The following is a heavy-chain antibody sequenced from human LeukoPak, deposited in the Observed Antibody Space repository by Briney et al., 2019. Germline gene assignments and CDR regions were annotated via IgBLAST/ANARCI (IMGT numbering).Heavy chain of an antibody. J-gene: IGHJ4*02. CDR3: ARSYAHDY. V-gene: IGHV4-34*01. CDR1: GGSFSGDY. D-gene: IGHD2-2*01. CDR2: INHSGST. Sequence: SEALSLTCAVYGGSFSGDYWSWIRQPPGKGLEWIGEINHSGSTNYNPSLKSRVTISVDTSKNQFSLKLSSVTAADTAVYYCARSYAHDYWGQGTLVTVSS.